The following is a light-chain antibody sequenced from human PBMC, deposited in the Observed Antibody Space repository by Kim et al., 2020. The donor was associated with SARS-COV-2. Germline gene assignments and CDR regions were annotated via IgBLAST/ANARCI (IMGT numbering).Light chain of an antibody. CDR3: CSYAGSSTFVV. V-gene: IGLV2-23*02. CDR1: SRDVGNYNL. Sequence: QSITVSCTGTSRDVGNYNLVSWYQQRSGKAPKLIIFEVSKRPSGVSNRFSGSKSGDTASLTISGLQAEDESDYYCCSYAGSSTFVVFGGGTQLTVL. J-gene: IGLJ2*01. CDR2: EVS.